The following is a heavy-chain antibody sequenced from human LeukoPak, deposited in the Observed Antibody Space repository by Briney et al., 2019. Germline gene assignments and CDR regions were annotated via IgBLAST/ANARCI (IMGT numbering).Heavy chain of an antibody. CDR3: AKDRTTRYYYDSSGYYDY. CDR2: ISGSGGST. V-gene: IGHV3-23*01. Sequence: PGGSLRLSCAAPGFPLCSYAMSWGRQAPGKGLEWVSAISGSGGSTYYADSVKGRFTISRDNSKNTLYLQMNSLRAEDTAVYYCAKDRTTRYYYDSSGYYDYWGQGTLVTVSS. J-gene: IGHJ4*02. CDR1: GFPLCSYA. D-gene: IGHD3-22*01.